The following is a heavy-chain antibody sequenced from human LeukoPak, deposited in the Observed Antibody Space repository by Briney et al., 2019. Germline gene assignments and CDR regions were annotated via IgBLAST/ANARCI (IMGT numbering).Heavy chain of an antibody. CDR3: ARDLSRYDFWSGYYKGAWFDY. D-gene: IGHD3-3*01. CDR1: GYSISSGYY. CDR2: IYYSGST. J-gene: IGHJ4*02. Sequence: SETLSLTCTVSGYSISSGYYWGWIRQPPGKGLEWIGSIYYSGSTYYNPSLKSRVTISVDTSKNQFSLKLSSVTAADTAVYYCARDLSRYDFWSGYYKGAWFDYWGQGTLVTVSS. V-gene: IGHV4-38-2*02.